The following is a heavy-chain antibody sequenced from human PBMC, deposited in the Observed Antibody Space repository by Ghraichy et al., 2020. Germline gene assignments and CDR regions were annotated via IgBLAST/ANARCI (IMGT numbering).Heavy chain of an antibody. CDR2: INHSGST. V-gene: IGHV4-34*01. J-gene: IGHJ5*02. CDR3: ARASCRRSYDFWSGYPNNWFDP. CDR1: GGSFSGYY. D-gene: IGHD3-3*01. Sequence: SETLSLTCAVYGGSFSGYYWSWIRQPPGKGLEWIGEINHSGSTNYNPSLKSRVTISVDTSKNQFSLKLSSVTAADTAVYYCARASCRRSYDFWSGYPNNWFDPWGQGTLVTVSS.